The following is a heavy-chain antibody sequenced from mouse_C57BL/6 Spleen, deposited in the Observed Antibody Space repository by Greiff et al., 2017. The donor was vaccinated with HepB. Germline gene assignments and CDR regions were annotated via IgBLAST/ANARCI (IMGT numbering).Heavy chain of an antibody. V-gene: IGHV1-26*01. CDR3: ACSNYPAWFGY. CDR2: INPNNGGT. J-gene: IGHJ3*01. Sequence: VQLQQPGPELVKPGASVKISCKASGYTFTDYYMNWVKQSHGKSLEWIGDINPNNGGTSYNQKFKGKATLTVDKSSSTAYMQLRSLTSEDSAVYYCACSNYPAWFGYWGQGTLVTVSA. CDR1: GYTFTDYY. D-gene: IGHD2-5*01.